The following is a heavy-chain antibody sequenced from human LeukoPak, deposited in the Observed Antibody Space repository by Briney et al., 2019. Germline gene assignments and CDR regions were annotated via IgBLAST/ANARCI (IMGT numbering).Heavy chain of an antibody. CDR2: IIPIFDRT. V-gene: IGHV1-69*01. Sequence: GASVKVSCKASGGIFSTLAIGWVRQAPGQGLEWMGGIIPIFDRTQYAQRLQGRLTITADASTNTAYMELSSLRSDDTAVYYCARDNLGGATYDAFDLWGPGTMVTVSS. J-gene: IGHJ3*01. CDR1: GGIFSTLA. CDR3: ARDNLGGATYDAFDL. D-gene: IGHD5-24*01.